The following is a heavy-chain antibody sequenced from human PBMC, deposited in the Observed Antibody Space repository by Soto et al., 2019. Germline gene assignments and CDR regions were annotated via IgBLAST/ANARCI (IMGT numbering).Heavy chain of an antibody. D-gene: IGHD3-22*01. J-gene: IGHJ4*02. Sequence: GASVKVSCKASGYTFTSYQIHWVRQAPGQGLEWMGKIFPSGGSTIYAQKFEGRVTMTRDTSTSTVYMYLSSLRSEDTAVYYCARERDSSALRDWGQGTLVTVSS. CDR3: ARERDSSALRD. CDR2: IFPSGGST. CDR1: GYTFTSYQ. V-gene: IGHV1-46*01.